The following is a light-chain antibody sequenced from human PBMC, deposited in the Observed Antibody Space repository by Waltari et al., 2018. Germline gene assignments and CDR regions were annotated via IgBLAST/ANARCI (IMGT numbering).Light chain of an antibody. CDR2: GAS. V-gene: IGKV3-20*01. CDR3: QQYGSSPET. CDR1: QSVSSSY. Sequence: EIVLTQSPATLSLSPGERATLPCRASQSVSSSYLAWYQQKPGQAPRLLIYGASSRATGIPDRFSGSGSGTDFTLTISRLEPEDFAVYYCQQYGSSPETFGPGTKVDIK. J-gene: IGKJ3*01.